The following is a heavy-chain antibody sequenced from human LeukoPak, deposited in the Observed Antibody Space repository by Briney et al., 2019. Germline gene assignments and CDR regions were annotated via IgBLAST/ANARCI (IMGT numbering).Heavy chain of an antibody. CDR1: GFTFSSYS. Sequence: GGSLRLSCAASGFTFSSYSMNWVRQAPGKGLEWVSYISSSSSTIYYADSVKGRFTISRDNAKNSLYLQMNSLRAEDTAVYYCARDRTPQLYGSSGYSFGNWFDPWGQGTPVTVSS. D-gene: IGHD6-13*01. V-gene: IGHV3-48*01. CDR3: ARDRTPQLYGSSGYSFGNWFDP. CDR2: ISSSSSTI. J-gene: IGHJ5*02.